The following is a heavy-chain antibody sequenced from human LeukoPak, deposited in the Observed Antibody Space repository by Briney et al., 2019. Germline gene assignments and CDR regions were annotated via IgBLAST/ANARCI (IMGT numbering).Heavy chain of an antibody. CDR3: AKGSYYYESLFDY. V-gene: IGHV3-21*04. J-gene: IGHJ4*02. CDR2: ISSSSSYI. CDR1: GGSTSSDY. D-gene: IGHD3-22*01. Sequence: PSETLSLTCTVSGGSTSSDYWSWIRQAPGKGLEWVSSISSSSSYIYYADSVKGRFTISRDNAKNSLYLQMNSLRAEDTALYYCAKGSYYYESLFDYWGQGTLVTVSS.